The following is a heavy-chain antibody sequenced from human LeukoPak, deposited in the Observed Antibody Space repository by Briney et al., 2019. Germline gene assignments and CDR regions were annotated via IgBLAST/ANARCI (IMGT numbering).Heavy chain of an antibody. CDR2: INPNSGGT. V-gene: IGHV1-2*02. Sequence: GASVKVSCKASGYTFTSYGISWVRQAPGQGLEWMGWINPNSGGTNYAQKFQGRVTMTRDTSISTAYMELSRLRSDDTAVYYCAREDSFFSNGGFDPWGQGTLVTVSS. CDR3: AREDSFFSNGGFDP. CDR1: GYTFTSYG. J-gene: IGHJ5*02. D-gene: IGHD2-8*01.